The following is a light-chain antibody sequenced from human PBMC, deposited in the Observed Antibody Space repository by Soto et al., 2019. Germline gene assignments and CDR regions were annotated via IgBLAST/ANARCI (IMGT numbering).Light chain of an antibody. V-gene: IGKV3-15*01. J-gene: IGKJ2*01. CDR2: GAS. CDR1: QSVSGN. Sequence: EIVMTQSPATLSVSPGERATLSCRASQSVSGNLAWYQQKPGQAPRLLIYGASTRATGIPARFSGSGSGTEFTLTLSSLQSEDLAVSKCQQYNVWPPITFGQGTKLEI. CDR3: QQYNVWPPIT.